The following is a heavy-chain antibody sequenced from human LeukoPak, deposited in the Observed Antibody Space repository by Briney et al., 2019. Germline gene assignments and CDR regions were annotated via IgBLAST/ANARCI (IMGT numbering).Heavy chain of an antibody. CDR2: ISSSSNYI. CDR3: ARGLWFGELGYDY. D-gene: IGHD3-10*01. V-gene: IGHV3-21*01. J-gene: IGHJ4*02. CDR1: GFTFSNYS. Sequence: GGSLRLSCAASGFTFSNYSMNWVRQAPGKGLEWVSSISSSSNYIYYADSVKGRFTISRDNAKNSLYLQMNSLRAEDTAVYYCARGLWFGELGYDYWGQGTLVTVSS.